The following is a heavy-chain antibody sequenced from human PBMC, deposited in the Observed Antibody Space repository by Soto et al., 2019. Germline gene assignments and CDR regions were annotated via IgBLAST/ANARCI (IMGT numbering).Heavy chain of an antibody. V-gene: IGHV1-18*01. CDR3: ARRSYRDMDV. D-gene: IGHD3-10*01. Sequence: QVQLVQSGAEVKKPGASVKVSCKASGYTFTSYGISWVRQAPGQGLERMGWISAYNGDTNYAQNLQGRVSMTTDTSTSTASMEVRNLRSDDTAVYYCARRSYRDMDVWGQGTTVTVSS. CDR1: GYTFTSYG. CDR2: ISAYNGDT. J-gene: IGHJ6*02.